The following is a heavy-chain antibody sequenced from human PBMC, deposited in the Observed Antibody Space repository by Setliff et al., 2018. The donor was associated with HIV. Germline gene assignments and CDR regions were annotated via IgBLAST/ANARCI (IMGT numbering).Heavy chain of an antibody. CDR3: ARVDYYDSSGYWHFDY. J-gene: IGHJ4*02. CDR2: INPSGGST. D-gene: IGHD3-22*01. CDR1: GYTFTRYF. V-gene: IGHV1-46*01. Sequence: ASVKVSCKVSGYTFTRYFMHCVRQAPGQGLEWLGMINPSGGSTWYAQKFQGRVTMTGDTSTNTLYMELSSLRSEDTAVYYCARVDYYDSSGYWHFDYRGQGTLVTVSS.